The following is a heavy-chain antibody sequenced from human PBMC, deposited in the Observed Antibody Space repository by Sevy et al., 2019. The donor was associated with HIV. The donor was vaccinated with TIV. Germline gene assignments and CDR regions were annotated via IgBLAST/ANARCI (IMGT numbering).Heavy chain of an antibody. Sequence: GGSLRLSCAASGFTFSIYAMSWVRQAPGKGLEWVSTISVSGGSTYYADSVKGRFTIPRDNSKNTLYLQMNSLRAEDTAIYFCAKDHDNNWFDPWGQGTLVTVSS. J-gene: IGHJ5*02. CDR1: GFTFSIYA. D-gene: IGHD3-9*01. V-gene: IGHV3-23*01. CDR2: ISVSGGST. CDR3: AKDHDNNWFDP.